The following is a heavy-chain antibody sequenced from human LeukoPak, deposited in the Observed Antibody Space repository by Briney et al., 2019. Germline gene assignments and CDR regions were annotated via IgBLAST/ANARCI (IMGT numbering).Heavy chain of an antibody. CDR1: GGSIGSYY. CDR2: IHYSGST. D-gene: IGHD3-9*01. J-gene: IGHJ4*02. CDR3: ARHGTGRPYYDILTGYPTMTFDY. Sequence: SETLSLTCTVSGGSIGSYYWSWVRQPPGKGLEWIGYIHYSGSTNYNPSLKSRVTTSIDTSKNQFSLKVTSVTAADAAVYYCARHGTGRPYYDILTGYPTMTFDYWGQGTLVTVSS. V-gene: IGHV4-59*01.